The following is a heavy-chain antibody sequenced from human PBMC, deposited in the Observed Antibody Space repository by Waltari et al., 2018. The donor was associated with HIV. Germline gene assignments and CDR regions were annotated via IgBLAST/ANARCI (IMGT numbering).Heavy chain of an antibody. D-gene: IGHD5-18*01. CDR3: ARAMRIDTAIVTQDYFDY. V-gene: IGHV1-18*01. Sequence: QVQLVQSGAEVKKPGASVKVSCKASGYTFTSYGISWVRQAPGQGLEWMGSISADNGNTNYAQKLQGRVTMTTDTSTSTAYMELSSLRSDDTAVYYCARAMRIDTAIVTQDYFDYWGQGTLVTVSS. CDR1: GYTFTSYG. CDR2: ISADNGNT. J-gene: IGHJ4*02.